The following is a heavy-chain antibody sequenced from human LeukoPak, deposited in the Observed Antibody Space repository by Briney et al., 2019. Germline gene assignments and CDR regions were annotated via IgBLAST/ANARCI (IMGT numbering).Heavy chain of an antibody. CDR2: ISAYNGNT. CDR1: GYTFTSYG. CDR3: AKDQNYLLLRGQHELDY. V-gene: IGHV1-18*01. D-gene: IGHD2/OR15-2a*01. Sequence: ASVKVSCKASGYTFTSYGISWVRQAPGQGLEWMGWISAYNGNTNYAQKLQGRVTMTTDTSTSTAYMELRSLRSDDTAVYYCAKDQNYLLLRGQHELDYWGQGTLVTVSS. J-gene: IGHJ4*02.